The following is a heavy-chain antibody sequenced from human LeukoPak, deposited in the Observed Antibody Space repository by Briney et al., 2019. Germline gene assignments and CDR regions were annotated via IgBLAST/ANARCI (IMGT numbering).Heavy chain of an antibody. CDR3: ARDLYYYDSSGYYLGY. D-gene: IGHD3-22*01. CDR1: GFTFSSYG. J-gene: IGHJ4*02. V-gene: IGHV3-33*01. Sequence: GVSLRLSCAASGFTFSSYGMHWVRQAPGKGLEWVAVIWYDGSNKYYADSVKGRFTISRDNSKNTLYLQMNSLRAEDTAVYYCARDLYYYDSSGYYLGYWGQGTLVTVSS. CDR2: IWYDGSNK.